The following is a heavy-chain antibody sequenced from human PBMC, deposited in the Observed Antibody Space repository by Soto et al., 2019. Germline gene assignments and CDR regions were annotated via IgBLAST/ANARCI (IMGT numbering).Heavy chain of an antibody. J-gene: IGHJ5*02. D-gene: IGHD5-18*01. CDR3: AKVRIQLWPRGGWFDP. V-gene: IGHV3-23*01. Sequence: GSLRLSCAASGFTFSSYAMSWVRQAPGKGLEWVSAISGSGGSTYYADSVKGRFTISRDNSKNTLYLQMNSLRAEDTAVYYCAKVRIQLWPRGGWFDPWGQGTRVTSPQ. CDR2: ISGSGGST. CDR1: GFTFSSYA.